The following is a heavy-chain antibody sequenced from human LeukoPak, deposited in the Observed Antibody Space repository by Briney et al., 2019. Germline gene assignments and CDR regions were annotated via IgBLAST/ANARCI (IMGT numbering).Heavy chain of an antibody. CDR2: ICSNGGST. J-gene: IGHJ4*02. Sequence: GGSLRLSCAASGFTFSSYAMHWVRQDPGKGLEYVSAICSNGGSTYYANSVKGRFTISRDNSKNTPYLQMNSLRAEDTAIYYCAKVTYGSGTYGAFDSWGQGTLVTVSS. CDR1: GFTFSSYA. V-gene: IGHV3-64*01. CDR3: AKVTYGSGTYGAFDS. D-gene: IGHD3-10*01.